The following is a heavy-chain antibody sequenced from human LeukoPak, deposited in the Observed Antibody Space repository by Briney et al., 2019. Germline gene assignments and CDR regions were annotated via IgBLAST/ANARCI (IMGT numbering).Heavy chain of an antibody. CDR3: ARANFLYCSSSTCLFDY. CDR1: GYTFTDYY. D-gene: IGHD2-2*01. Sequence: ASVKVSFTASGYTFTDYYMHWVRQAPGQGFEWMGWINPNDGDTNYAQKFQGRVTMTRDTSISTAHMEVSRLRSDDTAVYHCARANFLYCSSSTCLFDYWGQGTLVTVSS. CDR2: INPNDGDT. V-gene: IGHV1-2*02. J-gene: IGHJ4*02.